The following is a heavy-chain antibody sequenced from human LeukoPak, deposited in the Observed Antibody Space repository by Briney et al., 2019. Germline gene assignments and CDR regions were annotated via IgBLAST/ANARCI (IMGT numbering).Heavy chain of an antibody. V-gene: IGHV1-69*04. J-gene: IGHJ1*01. CDR1: GGTFGSYA. Sequence: SVKVSCKASGGTFGSYAISWVRQAPGQGLEWMERIIPIFGIANYAQKFQGRVTITADKSTSTAYMELSSLRSEDTAVYYCARDLAAVAEFQHWGQGTLVTVSS. D-gene: IGHD6-19*01. CDR2: IIPIFGIA. CDR3: ARDLAAVAEFQH.